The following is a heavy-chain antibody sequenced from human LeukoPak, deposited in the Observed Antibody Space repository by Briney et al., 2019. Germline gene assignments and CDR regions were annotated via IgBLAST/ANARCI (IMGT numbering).Heavy chain of an antibody. CDR3: ARGSTYDSSGLYYAYMDV. CDR1: GGSISSSSW. D-gene: IGHD3-22*01. Sequence: KPSGTLSLTCGVSGGSISSSSWWSWVRQPPGRGLEWIGEIHHSGRTNQNPSLKSRVTMSVDKSKNQFSLRLNSVTAADTAVYYCARGSTYDSSGLYYAYMDVWGEGTTVAVSS. V-gene: IGHV4-4*02. CDR2: IHHSGRT. J-gene: IGHJ6*03.